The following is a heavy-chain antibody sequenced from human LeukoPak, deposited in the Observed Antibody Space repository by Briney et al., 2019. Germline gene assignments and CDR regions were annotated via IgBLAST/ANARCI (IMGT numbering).Heavy chain of an antibody. J-gene: IGHJ4*02. Sequence: PGGPLRLSCAASGFTFSTYWMSWVLQAPGKGLEWVATIKQDESERHYVDSVKGRFTISRDNTKNTLYLQMNSLRDDDTAVYYCVRGVGVSRFNYLDSWGQGTLVIVSS. CDR1: GFTFSTYW. D-gene: IGHD6-13*01. CDR2: IKQDESER. CDR3: VRGVGVSRFNYLDS. V-gene: IGHV3-7*02.